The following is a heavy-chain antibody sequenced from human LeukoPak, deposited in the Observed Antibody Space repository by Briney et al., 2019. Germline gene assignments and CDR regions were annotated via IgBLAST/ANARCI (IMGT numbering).Heavy chain of an antibody. D-gene: IGHD3/OR15-3a*01. J-gene: IGHJ5*02. CDR2: ISVDGSDK. V-gene: IGHV3-33*01. CDR1: GFTFSGYG. CDR3: ARGSFFSTARWFDP. Sequence: PGRSLRLSCAASGFTFSGYGMNWVRQAPGKGLEGVAVISVDGSDKYYADSVKGRFTISRDNSNNTLYLQMNSLRVEDTAMYYCARGSFFSTARWFDPWGQGTLVTVSS.